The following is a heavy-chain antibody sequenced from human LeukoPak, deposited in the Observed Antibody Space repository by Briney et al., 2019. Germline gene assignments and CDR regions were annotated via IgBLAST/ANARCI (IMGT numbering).Heavy chain of an antibody. CDR3: ARNGRYQLLNWFDP. J-gene: IGHJ5*02. V-gene: IGHV1-2*06. CDR1: GYTFTGYY. Sequence: ASVKVSCKASGYTFTGYYMHWVRQAPGQGLEWMGRINPNSGGTNYAQKFQGRVTMTKDTSISTAYMELSRLRSDDTAVYYCARNGRYQLLNWFDPWGQGTLVTVSS. CDR2: INPNSGGT. D-gene: IGHD2-2*01.